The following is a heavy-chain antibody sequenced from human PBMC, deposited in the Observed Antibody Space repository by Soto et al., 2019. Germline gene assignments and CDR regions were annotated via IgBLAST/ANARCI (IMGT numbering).Heavy chain of an antibody. V-gene: IGHV4-34*01. J-gene: IGHJ4*02. CDR1: GGSFSGYY. CDR2: INHSGST. CDR3: ARQLRYFDWLLPSLSGYFDY. D-gene: IGHD3-9*01. Sequence: SETLSLTCAVYGGSFSGYYWSWIRQPPGKGLEWIGEINHSGSTNYNPSLKSRVTISVDTSKNQFSLKLSSVTAADTAVYYCARQLRYFDWLLPSLSGYFDYWGQGTLVTVSS.